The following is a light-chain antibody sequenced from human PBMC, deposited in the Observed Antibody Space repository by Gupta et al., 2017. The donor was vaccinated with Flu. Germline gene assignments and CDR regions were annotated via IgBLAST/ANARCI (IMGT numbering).Light chain of an antibody. Sequence: DIQMTQSPSSLSASVGGRVTITCRASESITSYLNWYQQKPGKAPNLVIYAASNLQSGVPSRFSGSGSGTDFTLTISRLQPEDSATYYCQESDNTAVSFGQWTKLEIE. CDR1: ESITSY. CDR3: QESDNTAVS. CDR2: AAS. V-gene: IGKV1-39*01. J-gene: IGKJ2*03.